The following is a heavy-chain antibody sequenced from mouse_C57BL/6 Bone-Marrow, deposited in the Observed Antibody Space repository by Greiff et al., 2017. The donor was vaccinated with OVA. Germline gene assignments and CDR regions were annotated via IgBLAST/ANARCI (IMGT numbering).Heavy chain of an antibody. D-gene: IGHD1-1*01. CDR3: ARGQITSVVAPYYAMDY. J-gene: IGHJ4*01. CDR2: ISDGGSYT. V-gene: IGHV5-4*03. CDR1: GFTFSSYA. Sequence: EVMLVESGGGLVKPGGSLKLSCAASGFTFSSYAMSWVRQTPEKRLEWVATISDGGSYTYYPANVKGRFTISRDNAKNNLYLQMSHLKSEGTAMYYCARGQITSVVAPYYAMDYWGQGTSVTVSS.